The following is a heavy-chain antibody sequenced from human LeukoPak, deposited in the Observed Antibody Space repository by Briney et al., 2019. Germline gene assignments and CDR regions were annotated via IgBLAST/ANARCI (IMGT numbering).Heavy chain of an antibody. CDR3: ARESRDRGFDY. Sequence: SETLSLTCAVYGGSFSGYYWSWIRQPPGKGLEWIGEINHSGSTNYNPSLKSRVTISVGTSKNQFSLKLSSVTAADTAVYYCARESRDRGFDYWGQGTLVTVSS. V-gene: IGHV4-34*01. CDR2: INHSGST. J-gene: IGHJ4*02. CDR1: GGSFSGYY. D-gene: IGHD3-10*01.